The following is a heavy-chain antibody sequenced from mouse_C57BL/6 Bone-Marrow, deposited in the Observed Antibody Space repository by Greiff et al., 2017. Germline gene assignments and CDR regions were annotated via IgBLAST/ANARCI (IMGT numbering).Heavy chain of an antibody. V-gene: IGHV5-6*01. CDR1: GFTFSSYG. Sequence: EVKLVESGGDLVKPGGSLKLSCAASGFTFSSYGMSWVRQTPDKRLEWVATISSGGSYTYYPDGVKGRFTISRDNAKNTLYLQMSSLKSEDTAMYYCARQGGWFAYWGQGTLVTVSA. CDR2: ISSGGSYT. J-gene: IGHJ3*01. CDR3: ARQGGWFAY.